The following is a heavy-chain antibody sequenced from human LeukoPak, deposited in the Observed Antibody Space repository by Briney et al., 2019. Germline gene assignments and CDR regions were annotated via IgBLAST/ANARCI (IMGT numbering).Heavy chain of an antibody. CDR2: MSGSGGST. CDR1: GFTFGSYA. Sequence: GGSLRLSCAASGFTFGSYAMCWVGQAPGKGLEWVSAMSGSGGSTYYADSVKGRFTISRDNSKNTLYLQMNSLRAEDTAVYYCAKRYGYLDVWGQGTTVTVSS. D-gene: IGHD6-13*01. J-gene: IGHJ6*02. V-gene: IGHV3-23*01. CDR3: AKRYGYLDV.